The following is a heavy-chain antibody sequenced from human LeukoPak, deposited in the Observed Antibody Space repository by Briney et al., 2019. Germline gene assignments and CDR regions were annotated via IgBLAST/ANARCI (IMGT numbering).Heavy chain of an antibody. CDR2: IKQDGSEK. Sequence: GGSLRLSCAASGFTFSSYWMSWVRQAPGKVLEWVANIKQDGSEKYYVDSVKGRFTISRDNAKNSLYLQMNSLRAEDTAVYYCARVSPVEMATIPLPFYFDYWGQGTLVTVSS. V-gene: IGHV3-7*01. CDR1: GFTFSSYW. CDR3: ARVSPVEMATIPLPFYFDY. D-gene: IGHD5-24*01. J-gene: IGHJ4*02.